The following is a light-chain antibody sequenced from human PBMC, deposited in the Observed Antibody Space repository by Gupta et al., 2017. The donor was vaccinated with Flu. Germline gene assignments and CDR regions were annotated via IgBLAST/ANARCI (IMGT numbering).Light chain of an antibody. Sequence: SYVLTQPHSLSVAPGQPARITCGGNHIGSKSVHWYQQKLGQAPVLVVYDDSGRPSGIPERFSGSNPGNTATLTISGVEAGDEADYYCQVWDFGSDEYVCGTGTKVTVL. CDR2: DDS. J-gene: IGLJ1*01. CDR3: QVWDFGSDEYV. CDR1: HIGSKS. V-gene: IGLV3-21*02.